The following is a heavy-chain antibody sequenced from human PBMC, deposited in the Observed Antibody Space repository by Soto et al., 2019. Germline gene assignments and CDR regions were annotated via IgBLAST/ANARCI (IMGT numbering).Heavy chain of an antibody. V-gene: IGHV3-30*18. CDR2: ISNDGSNE. J-gene: IGHJ4*02. D-gene: IGHD3-10*01. CDR3: AKGEVRGIIPSYFDY. Sequence: PGGSLRLSCAGSGFTFRWFGMNWVRQAPGKGLEWVARISNDGSNEYYVASVKGRFTISRDNSKNTLYLQMDSLRAEDTAVYYCAKGEVRGIIPSYFDYWGLGTLVTVSS. CDR1: GFTFRWFG.